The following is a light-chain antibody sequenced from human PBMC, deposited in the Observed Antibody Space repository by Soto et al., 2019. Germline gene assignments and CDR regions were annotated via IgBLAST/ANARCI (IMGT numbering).Light chain of an antibody. CDR1: SSDVGGYNY. CDR3: SSYTSSTTLSVV. V-gene: IGLV2-14*01. J-gene: IGLJ2*01. CDR2: GVT. Sequence: QSALTQPASVSGSPGQSITISCTGTSSDVGGYNYVSWYQQHPGKAHKLMIYGVTNRPSGVSNRFSGSKSGNTASLTISGLQAEDEADYYCSSYTSSTTLSVVFGGGTKVTVL.